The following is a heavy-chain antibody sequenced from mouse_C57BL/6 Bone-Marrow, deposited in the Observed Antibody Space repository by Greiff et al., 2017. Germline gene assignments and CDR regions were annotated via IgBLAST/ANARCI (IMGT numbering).Heavy chain of an antibody. CDR1: GFTFSSYG. D-gene: IGHD1-1*01. CDR2: ISSGGSYT. V-gene: IGHV5-6*01. Sequence: EVQRVESGGDLVKPGGSLKLSCAASGFTFSSYGMSWVRQTPDKRLEWVATISSGGSYTYYPDSVKGRFTISRDNAKNTLYLQMSSLKSEDTAMYYCARRMFDYYGSSYDWYFDVWGTGTTVTVSS. J-gene: IGHJ1*03. CDR3: ARRMFDYYGSSYDWYFDV.